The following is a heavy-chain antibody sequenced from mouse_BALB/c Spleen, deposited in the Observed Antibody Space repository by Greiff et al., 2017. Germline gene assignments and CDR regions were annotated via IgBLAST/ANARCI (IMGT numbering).Heavy chain of an antibody. J-gene: IGHJ3*01. V-gene: IGHV5-4*02. Sequence: EVMLVESGGGLVKPGGSLKLSCAASGFTFSDYYMYWVRQTPEKRLEWVATISDGGSYTYYPDSVKGRFTISRDNAKNNLYLQMSSLKSEDTAMYYCARDFYYDYDGAYWGQGTLVTVSA. D-gene: IGHD2-4*01. CDR3: ARDFYYDYDGAY. CDR1: GFTFSDYY. CDR2: ISDGGSYT.